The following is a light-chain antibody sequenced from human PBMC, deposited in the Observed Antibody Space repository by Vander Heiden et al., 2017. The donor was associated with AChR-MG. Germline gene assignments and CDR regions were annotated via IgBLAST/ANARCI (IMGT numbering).Light chain of an antibody. CDR3: NSYTTTNTLCV. CDR2: DVS. J-gene: IGLJ3*02. V-gene: IGLV2-14*03. CDR1: SEDVSGLSF. Sequence: QSAMTQPASVSVSPGQSITLPCTGVSEDVSGLSFGSLYQQHAGKAPKLIIYDVSKRPSGVSSRFSGSKSGDTASLTISGLQAEDEANYYCNSYTTTNTLCVFGGGTKLTVL.